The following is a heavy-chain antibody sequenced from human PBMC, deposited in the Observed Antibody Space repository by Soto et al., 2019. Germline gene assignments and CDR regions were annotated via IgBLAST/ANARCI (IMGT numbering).Heavy chain of an antibody. CDR2: IIPIFGTA. V-gene: IGHV1-69*12. CDR3: ARAGDEYVQLLTRRGYYYYGMDV. Sequence: QVQLVQSGAEVKKPGSSVKVSCKASGGTFRSYAISWVRQAPGQGLEWMGGIIPIFGTANYAQKFQGRVTITADESTSTAYMELSSLRSEDTAVYYCARAGDEYVQLLTRRGYYYYGMDVWGQGTTVTVSS. CDR1: GGTFRSYA. J-gene: IGHJ6*02. D-gene: IGHD2-2*01.